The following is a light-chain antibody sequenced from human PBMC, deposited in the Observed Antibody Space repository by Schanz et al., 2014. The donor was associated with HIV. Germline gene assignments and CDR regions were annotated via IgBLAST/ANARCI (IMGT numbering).Light chain of an antibody. J-gene: IGKJ2*01. CDR2: EAS. Sequence: DIQMTQPPSILSASVGDKVILSCRASQSISEWLAWYQQKPGQAPNLLISEASTLESGVPSRFSGTGSGTEFTLTISSLHPDDFATYFCLHYNDFTSTFGQGTKLEIK. V-gene: IGKV1-5*03. CDR1: QSISEW. CDR3: LHYNDFTST.